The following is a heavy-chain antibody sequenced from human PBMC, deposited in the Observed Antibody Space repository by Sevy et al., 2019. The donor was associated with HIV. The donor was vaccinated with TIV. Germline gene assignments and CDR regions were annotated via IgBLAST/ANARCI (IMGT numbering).Heavy chain of an antibody. CDR1: GYSISSGYY. V-gene: IGHV4-38-2*02. CDR3: VRLVTAVVYYFDY. J-gene: IGHJ4*02. Sequence: LPETLSLTCTVSGYSISSGYYWGWIRQSPGKGLEWIGSFYLGGSTYYNPSLKSRVTISPDSSKNQFSLKLNSVTAADTAVYFCVRLVTAVVYYFDYWGQGTLVTVSS. CDR2: FYLGGST. D-gene: IGHD5-18*01.